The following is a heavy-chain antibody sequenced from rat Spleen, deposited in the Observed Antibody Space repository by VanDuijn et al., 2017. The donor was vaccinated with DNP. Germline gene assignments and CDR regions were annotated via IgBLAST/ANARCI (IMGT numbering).Heavy chain of an antibody. CDR3: ALSTGRGFDY. Sequence: EVQLVESGGGLIQPGRSMKLSCAASGFTFGYYYMAWVRQAPTKGLEWVASISTGGGDTYYGDSVKGRFTISRDNAKSTLYLQMDSLRSEDAATYYCALSTGRGFDYWGQGVMVTVSS. V-gene: IGHV5-25*01. CDR1: GFTFGYYY. D-gene: IGHD5-1*01. J-gene: IGHJ2*01. CDR2: ISTGGGDT.